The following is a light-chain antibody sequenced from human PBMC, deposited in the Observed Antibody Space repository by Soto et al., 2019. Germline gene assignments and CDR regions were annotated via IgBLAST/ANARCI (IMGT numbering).Light chain of an antibody. J-gene: IGKJ3*01. CDR1: QTVSSN. CDR2: DAS. V-gene: IGKV3-15*01. CDR3: QQYNNWPPYT. Sequence: EVVMTQSPATLSVSPGERATLSCRASQTVSSNLAWYQQKPGQAPRLLIYDASTRATGIPARFSGSGSGTEFTLTISRLQSEDSAVYLCQQYNNWPPYTIGPGTKVDIK.